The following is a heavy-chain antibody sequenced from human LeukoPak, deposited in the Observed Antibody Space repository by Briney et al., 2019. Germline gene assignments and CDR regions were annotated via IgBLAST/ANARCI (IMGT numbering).Heavy chain of an antibody. J-gene: IGHJ4*02. CDR1: GFTFSSYS. CDR3: ARAQRTADILTGYYLDY. D-gene: IGHD3-9*01. V-gene: IGHV3-21*01. CDR2: ISSSSSYI. Sequence: GGSLRLSCAASGFTFSSYSMNWVRQAPGKGLEWVSSISSSSSYIYYADSVKGRLTISRDNAKNSLYLQMNSLRAEDTAVYYCARAQRTADILTGYYLDYWGQGTLVTVSS.